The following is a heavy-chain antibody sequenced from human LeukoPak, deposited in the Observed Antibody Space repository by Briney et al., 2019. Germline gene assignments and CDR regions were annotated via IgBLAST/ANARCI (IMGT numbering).Heavy chain of an antibody. CDR1: GFTFTGYY. V-gene: IGHV1-2*04. D-gene: IGHD4-17*01. CDR3: ARDSATVTTPYFDY. CDR2: INLNNGGT. J-gene: IGHJ4*02. Sequence: ASVKVSCKASGFTFTGYYMNWVRQAPGQGLEWMGWINLNNGGTNYAQKFQGWVTMTRDTSISTAYMELSRLRNDDTAVYYCARDSATVTTPYFDYWGQGTLVTVSS.